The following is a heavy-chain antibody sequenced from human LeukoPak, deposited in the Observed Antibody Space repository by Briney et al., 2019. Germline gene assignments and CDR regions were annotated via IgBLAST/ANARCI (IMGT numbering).Heavy chain of an antibody. CDR1: GFTLSTFG. CDR3: AKDSLATSGSSLGNWFDP. V-gene: IGHV3-30*18. D-gene: IGHD3-10*01. CDR2: ISSDGTNK. Sequence: PGGSLRLSCAVSGFTLSTFGMHWVRQAPGEGLEWVAVISSDGTNKFYADSVKGRFTISTDNSKKTLYLQTSSLRPEDTAVYYCAKDSLATSGSSLGNWFDPWGQGTLVAVSS. J-gene: IGHJ5*02.